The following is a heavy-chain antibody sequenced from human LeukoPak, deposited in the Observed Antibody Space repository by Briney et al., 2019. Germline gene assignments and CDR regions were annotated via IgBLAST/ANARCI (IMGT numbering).Heavy chain of an antibody. V-gene: IGHV1-2*02. CDR3: ARDGDCSSTSCYDY. CDR2: INPNSGGT. J-gene: IGHJ4*02. D-gene: IGHD2-2*01. CDR1: GYTFTGYY. Sequence: ASVKFSCKASGYTFTGYYMHWVRQAPGQGLEWMGWINPNSGGTNYAQKFQGRVTMTRDTSISTAYMELSRLRSDDTAVYYCARDGDCSSTSCYDYWGQGTLVTVSS.